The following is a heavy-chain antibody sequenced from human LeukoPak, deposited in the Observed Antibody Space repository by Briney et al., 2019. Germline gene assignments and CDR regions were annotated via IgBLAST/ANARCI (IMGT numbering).Heavy chain of an antibody. CDR2: ISSSSTI. J-gene: IGHJ4*02. CDR1: GFMFSDYY. Sequence: GGSLRLSCAASGFMFSDYYMSWIRQAPGKGLEWVAYISSSSTIYYADSVKGRFTISRDNAKNSLNLQMNSLRAEDTAVYYCAREPYYYDSSGYSVDYWGQGTLVTVSS. V-gene: IGHV3-11*01. D-gene: IGHD3-22*01. CDR3: AREPYYYDSSGYSVDY.